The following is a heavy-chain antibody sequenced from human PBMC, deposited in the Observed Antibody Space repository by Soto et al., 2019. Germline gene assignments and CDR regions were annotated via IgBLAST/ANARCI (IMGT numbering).Heavy chain of an antibody. V-gene: IGHV4-30-4*01. J-gene: IGHJ4*02. Sequence: QVQLQESGPGLVKPSQTLSLTCTVSGGSISSGDYYGSWIRQPPGKGPEWIGYIYYSGNTYYNPSLKIRVTISVDTSKSQFSLKLSSVTAADTAVYYCASLEVDCSGGSCSHEGLDSWGQGTLVTGSS. CDR2: IYYSGNT. CDR1: GGSISSGDYY. D-gene: IGHD2-15*01. CDR3: ASLEVDCSGGSCSHEGLDS.